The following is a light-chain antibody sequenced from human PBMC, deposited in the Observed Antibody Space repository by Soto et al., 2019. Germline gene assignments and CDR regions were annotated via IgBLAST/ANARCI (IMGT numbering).Light chain of an antibody. CDR2: TAS. V-gene: IGKV1-5*01. CDR3: QHYNSYSEA. Sequence: DIQITHSPSSLSASVGDRVSIACWASQSISAYLTWYQQKPGKAPKLLIYTASSLQSGVPSRFSGSGSGTEFTLTISSLQPDDFATYYCQHYNSYSEAFGQGTKVDIK. CDR1: QSISAY. J-gene: IGKJ1*01.